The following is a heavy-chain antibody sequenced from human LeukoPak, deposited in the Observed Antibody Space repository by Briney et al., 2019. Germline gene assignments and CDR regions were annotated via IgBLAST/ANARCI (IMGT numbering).Heavy chain of an antibody. J-gene: IGHJ5*02. CDR2: ISAYNGDT. D-gene: IGHD1-26*01. Sequence: ASVKVSCKASGYTFTSYTISWVRRVPGQGLEWMGWISAYNGDTNYAQKFQGRVTMTTDTSTTTAYMELRSLTSDDTAVYFCARVRFSYISELNWFDPWGQGTLVTVSS. CDR3: ARVRFSYISELNWFDP. V-gene: IGHV1-18*04. CDR1: GYTFTSYT.